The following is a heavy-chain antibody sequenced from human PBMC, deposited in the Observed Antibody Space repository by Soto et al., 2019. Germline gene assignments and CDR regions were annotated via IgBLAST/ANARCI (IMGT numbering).Heavy chain of an antibody. J-gene: IGHJ3*02. CDR2: VHYSGNT. CDR3: ARGYYDSNGQSNTFDI. Sequence: SETLSLTCTVSGASISSSYWSWIRQSRGKGLEWIGYVHYSGNTKYNPSLKSRGTISVDTSKNQFSLKLSSVTAADTAVYYCARGYYDSNGQSNTFDIWGQGTMVTVSS. D-gene: IGHD3-22*01. V-gene: IGHV4-59*01. CDR1: GASISSSY.